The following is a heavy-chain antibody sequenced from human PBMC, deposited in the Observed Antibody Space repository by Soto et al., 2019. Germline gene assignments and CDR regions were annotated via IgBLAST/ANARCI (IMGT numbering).Heavy chain of an antibody. CDR1: GYTFTSYG. Sequence: ASVKVSCKASGYTFTSYGISWVRQAPGQGLEWMGWISAYNGNTNYAQKLQGRVTMTTDTSTSTAYMELRSLRSDDTAVYYCASLPRGSGTYSNLNWCQGLLVTVSS. D-gene: IGHD3-10*01. J-gene: IGHJ4*02. CDR2: ISAYNGNT. V-gene: IGHV1-18*01. CDR3: ASLPRGSGTYSNLN.